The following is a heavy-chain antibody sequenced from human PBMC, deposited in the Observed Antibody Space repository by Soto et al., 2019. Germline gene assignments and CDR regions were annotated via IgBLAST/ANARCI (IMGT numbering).Heavy chain of an antibody. Sequence: EVQLVESGGGLVQPGGSLRLSCAASGFTFNDYTMLRVRQAPGKGLEWVSGISWNGGTIGYAASVQGRFTISRDSATNSLYLEMSSLRAEDTALYYCAKGRRVRGTGLTYSMDVWGKGTTVTVSS. CDR2: ISWNGGTI. D-gene: IGHD2-15*01. J-gene: IGHJ6*03. V-gene: IGHV3-9*01. CDR3: AKGRRVRGTGLTYSMDV. CDR1: GFTFNDYT.